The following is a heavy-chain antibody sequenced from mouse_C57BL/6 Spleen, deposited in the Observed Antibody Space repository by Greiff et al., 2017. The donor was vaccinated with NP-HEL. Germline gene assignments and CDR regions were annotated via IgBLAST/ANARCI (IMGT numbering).Heavy chain of an antibody. CDR3: ARGGHYYGNFIFDY. V-gene: IGHV1-80*01. CDR1: GYAFSSYW. D-gene: IGHD2-1*01. J-gene: IGHJ2*01. Sequence: QVQLKQSGAELVKPGASVKISCKASGYAFSSYWMNWVKQRPGKGLEWIGQIYPGDGDTNYNGKFKGKATLTADKSSSTAYMQLSSLTSEDSAVYFCARGGHYYGNFIFDYWGQGTTLTVSS. CDR2: IYPGDGDT.